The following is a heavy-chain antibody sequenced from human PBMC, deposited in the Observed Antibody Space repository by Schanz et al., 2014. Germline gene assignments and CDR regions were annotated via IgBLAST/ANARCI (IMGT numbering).Heavy chain of an antibody. J-gene: IGHJ4*02. Sequence: CAASGFTFSSYALSWVRQAPGQGLEWVSVISGSGDSTDYADSVKGRFTISRDNSKNTLYLQMNSLRAEDTAVYYCAKDRWELRVCYFDYGGEGALIAV. CDR1: GFTFSSYA. D-gene: IGHD2-8*01. V-gene: IGHV3-23*01. CDR3: AKDRWELRVCYFDY. CDR2: ISGSGDST.